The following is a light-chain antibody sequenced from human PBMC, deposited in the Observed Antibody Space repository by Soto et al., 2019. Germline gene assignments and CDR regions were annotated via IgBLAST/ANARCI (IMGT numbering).Light chain of an antibody. CDR1: QSVSSY. CDR3: QQRSNWPPIT. V-gene: IGKV3-11*01. CDR2: DAS. Sequence: EIVLTQSPATLSLSPGERATLSCRASQSVSSYLAWYQQKPGQAPRLLIYDASNRATGIPARFSGSGSGTDFTLTISSLEPEDFAVYYCQQRSNWPPITFGQGTRPAIK. J-gene: IGKJ5*01.